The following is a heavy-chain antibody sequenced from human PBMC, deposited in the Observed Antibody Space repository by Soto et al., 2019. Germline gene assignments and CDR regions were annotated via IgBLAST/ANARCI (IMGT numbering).Heavy chain of an antibody. CDR1: GGTFRTSV. Sequence: QVRLIQPGADVKTPGSSVKVSCKASGGTFRTSVMSWVRQAPGQGLEWMGGITPVFGSPKYAQKFQGRIMITADESTGTAYLDLSSLRSDDTAVYYCARRERKDGFSPDTWFEFWGQGTLVTVSS. CDR3: ARRERKDGFSPDTWFEF. D-gene: IGHD3-16*01. CDR2: ITPVFGSP. J-gene: IGHJ4*02. V-gene: IGHV1-69*01.